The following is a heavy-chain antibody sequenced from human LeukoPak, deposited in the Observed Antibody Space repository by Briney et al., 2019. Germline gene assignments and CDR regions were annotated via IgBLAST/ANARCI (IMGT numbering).Heavy chain of an antibody. J-gene: IGHJ5*02. CDR1: GVSFSGYY. Sequence: SETLSLTCAVYGVSFSGYYWSWIRQPPGKGLEWIGEINHSGSTNYNPSLKSRVTISLDTSKNQFSLKMSYVTAADTAVYYCARDRLELKKGRNWFDPWGQGTLVTVSS. V-gene: IGHV4-34*01. CDR3: ARDRLELKKGRNWFDP. CDR2: INHSGST. D-gene: IGHD1-7*01.